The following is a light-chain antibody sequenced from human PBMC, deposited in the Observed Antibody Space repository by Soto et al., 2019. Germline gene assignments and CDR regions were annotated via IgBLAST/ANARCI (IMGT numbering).Light chain of an antibody. CDR1: SSDVGSYIL. Sequence: QSALTQPASVSGSPGQSITISCTGTSSDVGSYILVSWYQQHPGKAPKLMIYEVSKRPSGVSNRFSGSKSDNTASLTISGLQAEDEADYYCCSYAGSSRVFGGGSKLTVL. J-gene: IGLJ3*02. V-gene: IGLV2-23*02. CDR3: CSYAGSSRV. CDR2: EVS.